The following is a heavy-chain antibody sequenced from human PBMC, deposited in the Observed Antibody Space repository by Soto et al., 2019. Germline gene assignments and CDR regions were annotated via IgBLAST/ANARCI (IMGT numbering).Heavy chain of an antibody. CDR2: IKQDGSEK. D-gene: IGHD6-6*01. CDR1: GFTFSSYW. J-gene: IGHJ4*02. V-gene: IGHV3-7*01. CDR3: ASLISSSSYYLDY. Sequence: GGSLRLSCAASGFTFSSYWMSWVRQAPGKGLEWVANIKQDGSEKYYVDSVKGRFTISRDNAKNSLYLQMNSLRAEDTAVYYCASLISSSSYYLDYWGQGTLVTVSS.